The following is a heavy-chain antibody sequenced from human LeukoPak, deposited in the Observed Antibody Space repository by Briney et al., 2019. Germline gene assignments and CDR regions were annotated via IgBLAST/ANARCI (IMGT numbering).Heavy chain of an antibody. CDR1: GGSISSGSYY. D-gene: IGHD3-22*01. J-gene: IGHJ4*02. V-gene: IGHV4-61*02. CDR3: ARTDYYDSSGYYPFDY. Sequence: SQTLSLTCTVSGGSISSGSYYWSWIRQPAGTGLEWIGRIYTSGSTNYNPSLKSRVTISVDTSKNQFSLKLSSVTAADTAVYYCARTDYYDSSGYYPFDYWGQGTLVTVSS. CDR2: IYTSGST.